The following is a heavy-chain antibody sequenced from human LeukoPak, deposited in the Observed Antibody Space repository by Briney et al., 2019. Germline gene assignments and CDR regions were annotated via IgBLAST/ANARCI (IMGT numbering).Heavy chain of an antibody. CDR3: ARDVEVGSSGFPDY. V-gene: IGHV1-69*06. CDR2: IIPIFGTA. CDR1: GGTFSSYA. J-gene: IGHJ4*02. D-gene: IGHD6-19*01. Sequence: GASVKVSCKASGGTFSSYAISWVRQAPGQGLEWMGGIIPIFGTANYAQKFQGRVTITADKSTSTAYMELRSLRSDDTAVYYCARDVEVGSSGFPDYWGQGTLVTVSS.